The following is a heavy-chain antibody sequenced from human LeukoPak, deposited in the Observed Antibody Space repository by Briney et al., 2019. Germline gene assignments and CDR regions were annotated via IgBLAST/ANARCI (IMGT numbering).Heavy chain of an antibody. Sequence: ASVKVTCTASAGTFSSYTISWVRHAPGQGLEWMGRIIPILGIANYAHKFHGRVTITADKSTSTAYMELTSLRSEDTAVSYCASDSQGYCSSTSCYKGDYWGQGPLVTVSS. J-gene: IGHJ4*02. D-gene: IGHD2-2*02. CDR2: IIPILGIA. CDR3: ASDSQGYCSSTSCYKGDY. CDR1: AGTFSSYT. V-gene: IGHV1-69*02.